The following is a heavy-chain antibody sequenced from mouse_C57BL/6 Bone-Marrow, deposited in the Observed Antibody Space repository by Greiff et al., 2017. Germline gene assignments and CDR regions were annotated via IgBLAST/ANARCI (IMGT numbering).Heavy chain of an antibody. Sequence: VQLQQPGPELVKPGASVTLSCKASGYTFTSYWMHWVTQRPGQGLEWLGNINPSNGGTNYNEKCKSKATLTVDKSTRTAYMQLSSLTSEDSAVYYCASGGLLRGYWGQGTTLTVSS. V-gene: IGHV1-53*01. CDR1: GYTFTSYW. CDR2: INPSNGGT. D-gene: IGHD2-3*01. CDR3: ASGGLLRGY. J-gene: IGHJ2*01.